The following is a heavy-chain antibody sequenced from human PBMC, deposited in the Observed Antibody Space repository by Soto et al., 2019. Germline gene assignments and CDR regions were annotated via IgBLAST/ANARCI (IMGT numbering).Heavy chain of an antibody. V-gene: IGHV3-48*01. Sequence: NRLLHGPEKGLEWVSYISSSSSTIFYTDSVKGRFTVSRDNAKNSLYLQMNSLRAEDTAVYYFSFFLMYRRPPRSTLFPYTAPSDL. CDR2: ISSSSSTI. J-gene: IGHJ2*01. D-gene: IGHD2-2*01. CDR3: SFFLMYRRPPRSTLFPYTAPSDL.